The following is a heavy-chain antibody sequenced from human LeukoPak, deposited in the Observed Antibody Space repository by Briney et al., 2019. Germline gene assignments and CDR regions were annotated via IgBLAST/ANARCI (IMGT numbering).Heavy chain of an antibody. CDR1: GYTFTGYY. CDR2: INPNSGGP. Sequence: ASVKVSCKASGYTFTGYYMHWVRQAPGQGLEWMGWINPNSGGPNYAQQFQGRVTMTRDTSISTAYMERSRLRSDDTAVYYCALTDYYDSSGYSIWGQGTMVTVSS. CDR3: ALTDYYDSSGYSI. V-gene: IGHV1-2*02. D-gene: IGHD3-22*01. J-gene: IGHJ3*02.